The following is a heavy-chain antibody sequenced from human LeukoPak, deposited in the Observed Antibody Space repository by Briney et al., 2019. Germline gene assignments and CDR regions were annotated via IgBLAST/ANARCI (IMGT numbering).Heavy chain of an antibody. CDR1: GYSISSGYY. V-gene: IGHV4-38-2*02. D-gene: IGHD1-26*01. CDR3: AREVRSAWASFDP. Sequence: PSETLSLTCTVSGYSISSGYYWGWIRQPPGKGLEWIGTIRHSGSTDYYPSLKSRVTISLDTSKNQFSLKLSFVTAADTAVYYCAREVRSAWASFDPWGQGTLVTVSS. CDR2: IRHSGST. J-gene: IGHJ5*02.